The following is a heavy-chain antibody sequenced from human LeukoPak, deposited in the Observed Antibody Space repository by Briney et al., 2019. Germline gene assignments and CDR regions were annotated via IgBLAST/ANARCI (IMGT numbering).Heavy chain of an antibody. V-gene: IGHV3-30*18. CDR2: ISYDGSNK. CDR1: GFTFSSYG. CDR3: AKDFRPGYGSGLYYYYYGMDV. Sequence: GGSLRLSCAASGFTFSSYGMHWVRQAPGKGLEWLAVISYDGSNKYYADSVKGRFTISRDNSKNTLYLQMNSLRAEDTAVYYCAKDFRPGYGSGLYYYYYGMDVWGQGTTVTVSS. J-gene: IGHJ6*02. D-gene: IGHD3-10*01.